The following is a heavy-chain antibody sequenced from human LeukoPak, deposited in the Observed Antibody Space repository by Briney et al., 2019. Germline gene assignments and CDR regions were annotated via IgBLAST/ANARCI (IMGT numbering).Heavy chain of an antibody. J-gene: IGHJ6*02. CDR2: IYYSGST. CDR1: GGSISSYY. D-gene: IGHD3-3*01. CDR3: ARLRFLNYYYYGMDV. V-gene: IGHV4-59*08. Sequence: SETLSLTCTVSGGSISSYYWSWIRQPPGKGLEWIGYIYYSGSTNYNPSLKSRVTISVVTSKNQFSLKLSSVTAADTAVYYCARLRFLNYYYYGMDVWGQGTTVTVSS.